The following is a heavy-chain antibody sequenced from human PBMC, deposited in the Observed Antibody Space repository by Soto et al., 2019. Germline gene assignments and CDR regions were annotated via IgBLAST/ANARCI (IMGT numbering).Heavy chain of an antibody. CDR3: TRSSGGTLLYYYGMDV. J-gene: IGHJ6*02. V-gene: IGHV4-34*01. CDR2: INHTGYI. D-gene: IGHD1-7*01. CDR1: GGSFRGFY. Sequence: PSETLSLTCAVSGGSFRGFYWTWICQRPGKGLEWIGEINHTGYINYRPSLESRVTISEDTSNNHFSLQLRSVTAADTAIYYCTRSSGGTLLYYYGMDVWGQGTTVTVSS.